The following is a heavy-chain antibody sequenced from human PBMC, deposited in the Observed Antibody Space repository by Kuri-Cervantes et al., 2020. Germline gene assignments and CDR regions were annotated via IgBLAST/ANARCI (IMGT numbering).Heavy chain of an antibody. J-gene: IGHJ4*02. V-gene: IGHV4-34*01. CDR1: GGSFSGYY. Sequence: SETLSLTCAVDGGSFSGYYGSWIRQPPGKGLEWIGEINPSGHTDYNPSLKSRVTISVDTSKNRSSLKLRSVTAADTAVYYCARGGHAILTGYSDWGQGTLVTVSS. D-gene: IGHD3-9*01. CDR3: ARGGHAILTGYSD. CDR2: INPSGHT.